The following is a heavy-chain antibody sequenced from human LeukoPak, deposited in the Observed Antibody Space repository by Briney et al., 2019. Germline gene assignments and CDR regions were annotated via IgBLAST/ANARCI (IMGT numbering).Heavy chain of an antibody. J-gene: IGHJ4*02. D-gene: IGHD1-14*01. Sequence: ASVKVSCKVSGYTLTELSMHWVRQAPGKGLEWMGWINPNSGGTNYAQKFQGRVTMTRDTSISTAYMELSRLRSDDTAVYYCARDPPPGITCLDYWGQGTLVTVSS. CDR3: ARDPPPGITCLDY. V-gene: IGHV1-2*02. CDR1: GYTLTELS. CDR2: INPNSGGT.